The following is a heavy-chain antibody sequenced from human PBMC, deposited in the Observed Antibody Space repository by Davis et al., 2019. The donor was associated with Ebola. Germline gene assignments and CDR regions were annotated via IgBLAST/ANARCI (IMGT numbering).Heavy chain of an antibody. V-gene: IGHV3-9*01. CDR3: AKDIWYYYGMDV. CDR2: ISWNSGSI. J-gene: IGHJ6*02. CDR1: GFTFDDYA. D-gene: IGHD3-10*01. Sequence: SLKISCAASGFTFDDYAMHWVRQAPGKGLEWVSGISWNSGSIGYADSVKGRFTISRDNAKNSLYLQMNSLRAEDTALYYCAKDIWYYYGMDVWGQGTTVTVSS.